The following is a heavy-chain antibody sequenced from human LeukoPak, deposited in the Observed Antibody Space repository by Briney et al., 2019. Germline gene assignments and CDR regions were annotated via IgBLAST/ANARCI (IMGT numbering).Heavy chain of an antibody. J-gene: IGHJ6*03. V-gene: IGHV4-34*01. CDR1: GGSFSGYY. CDR2: INHSGST. CDR3: ARGSLRPKTHGGYHYMDV. Sequence: SETLSLTCAVYGGSFSGYYWSWIRQPPGKGLEWIGEINHSGSTNYNPSLKSRVTISVDTSKNQSSLKLSSVTAADTAVYYCARGSLRPKTHGGYHYMDVWGKGTTVTVSS. D-gene: IGHD5-12*01.